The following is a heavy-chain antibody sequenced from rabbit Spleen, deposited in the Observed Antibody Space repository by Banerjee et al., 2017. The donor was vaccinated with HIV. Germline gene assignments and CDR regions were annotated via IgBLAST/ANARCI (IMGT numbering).Heavy chain of an antibody. CDR2: IYAGSSAST. CDR1: GFSFSSSDY. CDR3: ARDAGTSFSTYGMDL. D-gene: IGHD8-1*01. Sequence: QSLEESGGDLVKPGASLTLACTASGFSFSSSDYMCWVRQAPGKGLEWIACIYAGSSASTYSASWAKGRFTISKTSSTTVTLQMTSLTAADTATYFCARDAGTSFSTYGMDLWGQGTLVTVS. J-gene: IGHJ6*01. V-gene: IGHV1S40*01.